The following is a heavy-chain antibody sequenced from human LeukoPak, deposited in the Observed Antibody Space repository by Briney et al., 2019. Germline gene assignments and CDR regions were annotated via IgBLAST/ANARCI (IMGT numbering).Heavy chain of an antibody. CDR1: GFTFNRYS. CDR3: ARPSNEGQWLVGQGVDY. D-gene: IGHD6-19*01. J-gene: IGHJ4*02. Sequence: GGSLRLSCAASGFTFNRYSMNWVRQAPGKGLEWVSSISSSSSYIYYADSVKGRFTISRDNAKKSMYLEMNSLRAEDTAVYYCARPSNEGQWLVGQGVDYWGEGGMVTASS. CDR2: ISSSSSYI. V-gene: IGHV3-21*01.